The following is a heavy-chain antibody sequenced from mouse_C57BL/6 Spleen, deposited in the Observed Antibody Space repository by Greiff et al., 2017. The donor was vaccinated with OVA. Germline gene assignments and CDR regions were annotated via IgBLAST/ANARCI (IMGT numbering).Heavy chain of an antibody. D-gene: IGHD2-4*01. V-gene: IGHV1-80*01. CDR3: AREGDYDVRFAY. CDR1: GYAFSSYW. J-gene: IGHJ3*01. CDR2: IYPGDGDT. Sequence: QVQLKQSGAELVKPGASVKISCKASGYAFSSYWMNWVKQRPGKGLEWIGQIYPGDGDTNYNGKFKGKATLTADKSSSTAYMQISSLTSEDAAVYFCAREGDYDVRFAYWGQGTLVTVSA.